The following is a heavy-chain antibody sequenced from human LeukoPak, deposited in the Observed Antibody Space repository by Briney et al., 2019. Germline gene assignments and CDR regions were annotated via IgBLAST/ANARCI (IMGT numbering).Heavy chain of an antibody. CDR2: MNQDGSEK. D-gene: IGHD6-13*01. CDR1: GFTFSSYW. Sequence: QTGGSLRPSCAASGFTFSSYWMSWVRQAPGKGLEWVANMNQDGSEKYYVDSVKGRFTISRDNAKNSLYLQMNNLRAEDTAVYYCARSPTAAGTEDNFDYWGXXTXVXXXS. CDR3: ARSPTAAGTEDNFDY. V-gene: IGHV3-7*01. J-gene: IGHJ4*01.